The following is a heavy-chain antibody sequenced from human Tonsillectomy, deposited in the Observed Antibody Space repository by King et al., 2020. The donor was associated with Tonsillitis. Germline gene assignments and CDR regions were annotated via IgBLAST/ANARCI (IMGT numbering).Heavy chain of an antibody. CDR3: ASLRVEFDL. Sequence: VQLVESGGGLVKPGGSLRLSCAASGFTFTNYNMNWVRQAPGKGLEWVSSISYSGRDIFYAESVRGRFTISRDDTTNSLYLHMNTLRAEDTAVYYCASLRVEFDLWGQGTLVTVAA. CDR1: GFTFTNYN. V-gene: IGHV3-21*01. J-gene: IGHJ5*02. CDR2: ISYSGRDI.